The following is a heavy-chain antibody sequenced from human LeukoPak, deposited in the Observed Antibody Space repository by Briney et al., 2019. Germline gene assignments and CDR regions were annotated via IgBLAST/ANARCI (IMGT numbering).Heavy chain of an antibody. Sequence: GGSLRLSCEASGSTFNNYWMNWVRQAPGKGLEWVANIKQDGSEIDYVDSVKGRFTISRDNAKKSLYLQMDSLRSEDTAIYYCAGAYYSRSLFEFWGQGTLVTVSS. CDR3: AGAYYSRSLFEF. CDR2: IKQDGSEI. J-gene: IGHJ4*02. V-gene: IGHV3-7*04. CDR1: GSTFNNYW. D-gene: IGHD2-2*01.